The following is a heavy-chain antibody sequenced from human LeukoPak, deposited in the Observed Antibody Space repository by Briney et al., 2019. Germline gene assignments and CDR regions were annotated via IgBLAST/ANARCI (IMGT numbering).Heavy chain of an antibody. J-gene: IGHJ4*02. CDR3: VRDRVGPDY. CDR1: GFTFSSAW. D-gene: IGHD1-26*01. V-gene: IGHV3-74*03. Sequence: GGSLRLSCAASGFTFSSAWMHWVRQAPGTGLVWVSRITDDATTTYADSVKGRFTISRDNAKNTLYLQMNSLRAEDTAVYYCVRDRVGPDYWGQGALVTVSS. CDR2: ITDDATT.